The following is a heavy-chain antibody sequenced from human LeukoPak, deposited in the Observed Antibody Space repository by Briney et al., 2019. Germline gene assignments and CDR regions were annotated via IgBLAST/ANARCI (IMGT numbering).Heavy chain of an antibody. CDR2: IIPIFGTA. D-gene: IGHD6-6*01. CDR3: ARRKEVRQLWTYYYYGMDV. V-gene: IGHV1-69*13. J-gene: IGHJ6*02. CDR1: GGTFSSYA. Sequence: SVKVSCTASGGTFSSYAISWVRQAPGQGLEWMGGIIPIFGTANYAQKFQGRVTITADESTSTAYMELSGLRSEDTAVYYCARRKEVRQLWTYYYYGMDVWGQGTTVTVSS.